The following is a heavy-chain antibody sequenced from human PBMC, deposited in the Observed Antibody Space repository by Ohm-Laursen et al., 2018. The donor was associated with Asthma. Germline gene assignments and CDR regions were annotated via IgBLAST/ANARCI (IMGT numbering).Heavy chain of an antibody. CDR3: AHSLPILYCGGDCYFPNAFDI. J-gene: IGHJ3*02. Sequence: TQTITLTCTFSGFSLSTSGVGVGWIRQPPGKALEWLALIYWNDDKRYSPSLKSRLTITKDTSKNQVVLTMTNMDPVDTATYYCAHSLPILYCGGDCYFPNAFDIWGQGTMVTVSS. V-gene: IGHV2-5*01. D-gene: IGHD2-21*02. CDR1: GFSLSTSGVG. CDR2: IYWNDDK.